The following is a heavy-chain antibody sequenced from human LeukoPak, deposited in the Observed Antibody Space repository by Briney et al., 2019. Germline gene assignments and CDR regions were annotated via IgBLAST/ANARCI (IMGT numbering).Heavy chain of an antibody. CDR2: IWYDGSNK. J-gene: IGHJ4*02. V-gene: IGHV3-33*01. Sequence: GGSLRLSCAASGFTFSSYGMHWVRQAPGKGLEWVAVIWYDGSNKYYGDSMEGRFTISRDNSKNTLYLQMNSLRAEDTAVYYCARAWGQELGNDYWGQGTLVTVSS. D-gene: IGHD6-13*01. CDR1: GFTFSSYG. CDR3: ARAWGQELGNDY.